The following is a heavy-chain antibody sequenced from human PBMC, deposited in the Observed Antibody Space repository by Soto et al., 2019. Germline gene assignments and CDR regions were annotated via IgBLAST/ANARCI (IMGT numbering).Heavy chain of an antibody. CDR2: IYHSGST. V-gene: IGHV4-38-2*01. Sequence: SGTLSLTCAVSGYSISSGYYWGWIRQPPGKGLEWIGSIYHSGSTYYNPSLKSRVTISVDTSKNQFSLKLSSVTAADTAVYYCARVYGDHFDYWGQGTLVTVSS. J-gene: IGHJ4*02. CDR3: ARVYGDHFDY. CDR1: GYSISSGYY. D-gene: IGHD4-17*01.